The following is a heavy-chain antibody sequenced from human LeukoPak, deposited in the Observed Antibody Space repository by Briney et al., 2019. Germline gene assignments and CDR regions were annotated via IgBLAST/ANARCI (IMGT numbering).Heavy chain of an antibody. Sequence: GASVKVSCKASDYTFTSFGISWVRQAPGQGLEWMGWIGAYNGNTKYGQKLQGRVTMTTDASTSTAYMELRSLRSDDAAVYYCARDQMNIAAAGAYFDYWGQGTLVTVSS. CDR3: ARDQMNIAAAGAYFDY. D-gene: IGHD6-13*01. CDR2: IGAYNGNT. CDR1: DYTFTSFG. J-gene: IGHJ4*02. V-gene: IGHV1-18*01.